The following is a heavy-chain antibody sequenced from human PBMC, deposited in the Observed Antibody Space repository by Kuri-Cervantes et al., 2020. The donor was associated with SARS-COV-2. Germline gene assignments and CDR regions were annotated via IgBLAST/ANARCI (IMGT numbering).Heavy chain of an antibody. CDR3: AKDRSPIYDYVWGSYDY. Sequence: GGSLRLSCAASGSTFDDYAMHWVRQAPGKGLEWVSGISWNSGSIGYADSVKGRFTISRDNAKDSLYLQMNSLRAEDTALYYCAKDRSPIYDYVWGSYDYWGHGTLVTVSS. V-gene: IGHV3-9*01. D-gene: IGHD3-16*01. CDR1: GSTFDDYA. J-gene: IGHJ4*01. CDR2: ISWNSGSI.